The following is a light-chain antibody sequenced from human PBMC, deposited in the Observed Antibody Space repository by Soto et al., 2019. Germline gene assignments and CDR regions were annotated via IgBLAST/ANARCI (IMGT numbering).Light chain of an antibody. CDR2: EGS. J-gene: IGLJ2*01. CDR1: SSDVGSYKF. V-gene: IGLV2-23*01. Sequence: QSVLTQPASVSGSPGQSITISCTGTSSDVGSYKFVSWYQQHPVKATKLMIYEGSKRPSGVSNPFSGSKSGNTASLTISGLQAEDEADYYCCSYAGSSTLVFGGGTKLTVL. CDR3: CSYAGSSTLV.